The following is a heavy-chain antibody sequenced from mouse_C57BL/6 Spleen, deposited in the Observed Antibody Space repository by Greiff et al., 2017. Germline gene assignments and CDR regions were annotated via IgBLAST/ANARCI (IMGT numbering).Heavy chain of an antibody. CDR2: IHPSDSDT. J-gene: IGHJ4*01. V-gene: IGHV1-74*01. CDR3: AIEGDWGREGAMDY. D-gene: IGHD3-3*01. Sequence: QVQLKQPGAELVKPGASVKVSCKASGYTFTSYWMHWVKQRPGQGLEWIGRIHPSDSDTNYNQKFKGKATLTVDKSSSTAYMQLSSLTSEDSAVYYCAIEGDWGREGAMDYWGQGTSGTVSS. CDR1: GYTFTSYW.